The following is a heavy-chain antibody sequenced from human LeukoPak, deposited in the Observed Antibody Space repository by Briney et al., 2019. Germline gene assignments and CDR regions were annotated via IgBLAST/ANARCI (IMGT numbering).Heavy chain of an antibody. V-gene: IGHV4-39*01. D-gene: IGHD6-19*01. CDR2: IYYSGST. CDR1: GGSISSSSSY. CDR3: ARRIIAVAGTVVYYFDY. Sequence: SETLSLTCTVSGGSISSSSSYWGWIRQAPGKGLEWIASIYYSGSTYYNPSLKSRVTVSVDTSKNQFSLKLSSVTAADTAVYYSARRIIAVAGTVVYYFDYWGRGTLVTVSS. J-gene: IGHJ4*02.